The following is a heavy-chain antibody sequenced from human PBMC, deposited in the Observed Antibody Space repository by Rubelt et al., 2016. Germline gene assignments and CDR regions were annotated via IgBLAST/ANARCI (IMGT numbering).Heavy chain of an antibody. Sequence: GGGLEWIGEIYHSGSTNYNPSLKSRVTISVDKSKNQFSLKLSSVTAADTAVYYCARETPGGIVVVTAIRGTPEYFQHWGQGTLVTVSS. J-gene: IGHJ1*01. CDR3: ARETPGGIVVVTAIRGTPEYFQH. D-gene: IGHD2-21*02. CDR2: IYHSGST. V-gene: IGHV4-4*02.